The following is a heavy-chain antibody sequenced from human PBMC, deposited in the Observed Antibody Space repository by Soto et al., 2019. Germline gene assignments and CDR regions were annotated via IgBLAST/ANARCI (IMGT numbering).Heavy chain of an antibody. Sequence: ASVKVSCKASGYTFTSYDIYWGRQATGQGLEGMGWVNPNTGNSGYAQKFQGRVTMTNDTSISTAHMELSSLRSEDTAVYYCARRAETNGWNGFGADKYYFDFWGQGTLVTVSS. D-gene: IGHD1-1*01. CDR3: ARRAETNGWNGFGADKYYFDF. V-gene: IGHV1-8*01. CDR2: VNPNTGNS. J-gene: IGHJ4*02. CDR1: GYTFTSYD.